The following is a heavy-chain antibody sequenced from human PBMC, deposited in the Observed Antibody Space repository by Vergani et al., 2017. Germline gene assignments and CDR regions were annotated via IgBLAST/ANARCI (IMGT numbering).Heavy chain of an antibody. CDR3: AKDYAILWRSPVFDY. D-gene: IGHD3-10*01. CDR1: GFTFSSYA. Sequence: VHLVESGGGVVQPGRSLRLSCAVSGFTFSSYAMSWVRQAPGKGLEWVSAISGSGSSTYYADSVKGRFTISRDNSKNTLYLQMNNLRAEVTAVYYCAKDYAILWRSPVFDYWGQGTLVTVSS. V-gene: IGHV3-23*04. CDR2: ISGSGSST. J-gene: IGHJ4*02.